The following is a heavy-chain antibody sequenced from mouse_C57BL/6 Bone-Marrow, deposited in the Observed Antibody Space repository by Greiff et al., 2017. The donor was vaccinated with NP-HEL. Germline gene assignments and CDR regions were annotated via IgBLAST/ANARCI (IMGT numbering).Heavy chain of an antibody. CDR3: ARYYYDSFDY. J-gene: IGHJ2*01. V-gene: IGHV1-64*01. D-gene: IGHD2-4*01. Sequence: QVQLQQPGAELVKPGASVKLSCKASGYTFTSYWMHWVKQRPGQGLEWIGMIHPNSGSTNYNEKFKSKATLTVDKSSSTAYMQRSSLTSEESAVYYCARYYYDSFDYWGQGTTLTVSS. CDR1: GYTFTSYW. CDR2: IHPNSGST.